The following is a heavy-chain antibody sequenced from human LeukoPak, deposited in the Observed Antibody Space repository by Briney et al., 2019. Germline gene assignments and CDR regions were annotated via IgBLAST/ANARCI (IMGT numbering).Heavy chain of an antibody. D-gene: IGHD4-17*01. Sequence: GASLKVSCKASGYTFTGYYIHWVRQAPGQGLEWMGWINPKSGGTNYAQKFQGRVTMTRDTSISTAYMELSSLRSDDTARSDDTAVYYCAKTLWSNGDFRIFDYWGQGTLVTVSS. CDR2: INPKSGGT. J-gene: IGHJ4*02. CDR1: GYTFTGYY. CDR3: TAVYYCAKTLWSNGDFRIFDY. V-gene: IGHV1-2*02.